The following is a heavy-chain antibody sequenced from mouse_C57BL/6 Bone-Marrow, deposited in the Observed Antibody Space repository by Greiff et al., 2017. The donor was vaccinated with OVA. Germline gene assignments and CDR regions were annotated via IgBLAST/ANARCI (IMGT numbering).Heavy chain of an antibody. Sequence: VQLQQSGPELVKPGASVKISCKASGYTFTDYYMNWVKQSHGKSLEWIGDINPNNGGTSYNQKFKGKATLTVDKSSSTAYMELRSLTSEYSAVYYCASSEGMITAFFDYWGQGTTLTVSS. D-gene: IGHD2-4*01. CDR1: GYTFTDYY. CDR2: INPNNGGT. J-gene: IGHJ2*01. V-gene: IGHV1-26*01. CDR3: ASSEGMITAFFDY.